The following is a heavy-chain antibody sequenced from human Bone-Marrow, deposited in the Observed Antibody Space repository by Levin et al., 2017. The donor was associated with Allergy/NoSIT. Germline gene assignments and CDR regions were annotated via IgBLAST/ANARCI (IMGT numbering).Heavy chain of an antibody. D-gene: IGHD6-13*01. CDR2: ISDSGGAT. Sequence: GESLKISCAASGFTYNVYAMNWVRQAPGKGLEWVSAISDSGGATYYADSVKDRFTISRDNSKNTLYLQMNSLRGEDTAVYYCAKEDSSWFDYWGQGTLVTVSS. CDR3: AKEDSSWFDY. V-gene: IGHV3-23*01. CDR1: GFTYNVYA. J-gene: IGHJ4*02.